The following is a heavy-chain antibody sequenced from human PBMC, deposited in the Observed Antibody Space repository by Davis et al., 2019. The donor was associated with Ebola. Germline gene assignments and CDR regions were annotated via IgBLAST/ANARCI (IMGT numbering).Heavy chain of an antibody. D-gene: IGHD4-17*01. CDR1: GFTFSSYS. Sequence: GESLKISCAASGFTFSSYSMNWVRQAPGKGLEWVSYISSSSTIYYADSVKGRFTISRDNAKNSLYLQMISLRDEDTAVYYCAKDLSYGDYNYWGQGTLVTVSS. V-gene: IGHV3-48*02. CDR2: ISSSSTI. CDR3: AKDLSYGDYNY. J-gene: IGHJ4*02.